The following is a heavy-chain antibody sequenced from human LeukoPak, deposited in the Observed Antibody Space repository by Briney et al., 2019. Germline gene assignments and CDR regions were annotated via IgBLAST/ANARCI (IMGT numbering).Heavy chain of an antibody. Sequence: PGGSLGLSCAASGFTFSSYWMSWVRQAPGKGLEWVANIKQDGSEKYYVDSVKGRFTISRDNAKNSLYLQMNSLRAEDTAVYYCARELIAARFDYWGQGTLVTASS. J-gene: IGHJ4*02. D-gene: IGHD6-6*01. CDR2: IKQDGSEK. V-gene: IGHV3-7*01. CDR1: GFTFSSYW. CDR3: ARELIAARFDY.